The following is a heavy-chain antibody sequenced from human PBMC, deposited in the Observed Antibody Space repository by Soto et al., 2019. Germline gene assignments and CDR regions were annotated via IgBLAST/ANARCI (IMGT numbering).Heavy chain of an antibody. Sequence: SETLSLTCTVSGGSISSYYWSWIRQPPGKGLEWIGYIYYSGSTNYNPSLKSRVTISVDTSKNQFSLKLSSVTAADTAVYYCARQTPHYYGSGRQYAAFDIWSQGTMVTVSS. V-gene: IGHV4-59*08. CDR1: GGSISSYY. J-gene: IGHJ3*02. CDR3: ARQTPHYYGSGRQYAAFDI. D-gene: IGHD3-10*01. CDR2: IYYSGST.